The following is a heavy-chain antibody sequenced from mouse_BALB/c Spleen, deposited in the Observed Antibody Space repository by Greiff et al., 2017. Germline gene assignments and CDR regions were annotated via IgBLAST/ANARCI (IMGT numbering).Heavy chain of an antibody. D-gene: IGHD1-1*01. CDR2: IWGDGST. V-gene: IGHV2-3*01. Sequence: VKLVESGPGLVAPSQSLSITCTASGFSLNSYCVSWVRQPPGKGLEWLGVIWGDGSTNYHSALISRLSISKDNSKSQVFLKLNSLQTDDTATYYCAKSTVVASMDYWGQGTSVTVSS. CDR3: AKSTVVASMDY. J-gene: IGHJ4*01. CDR1: GFSLNSYC.